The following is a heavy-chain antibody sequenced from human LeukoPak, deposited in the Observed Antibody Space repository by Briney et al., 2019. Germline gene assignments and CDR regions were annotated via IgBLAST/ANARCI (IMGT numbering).Heavy chain of an antibody. D-gene: IGHD3-16*01. V-gene: IGHV4-59*01. CDR2: IYYSGST. Sequence: PSETLSLTCTVSGDSISSYYWSWIRQPPGKGLEWIGYIYYSGSTNYNPSLKSRVTISVDTSKNQFSLKLSSVTAADTAVYYCARGGARTTMLINYWGQGTLVTVSS. CDR1: GDSISSYY. CDR3: ARGGARTTMLINY. J-gene: IGHJ4*02.